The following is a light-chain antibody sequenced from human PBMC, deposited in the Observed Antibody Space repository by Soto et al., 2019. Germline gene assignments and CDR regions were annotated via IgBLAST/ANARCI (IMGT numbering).Light chain of an antibody. Sequence: QSALTQPASVSGSPGQSITISCTGTSSDVGGYNYVSWYQQHPGKAPKLMIYDVSNRPSGVSNRFSGYKSGNTASLTISWLQAEDEADYYGSSYTSSSTYVFGTGTKLTVL. CDR3: SSYTSSSTYV. CDR1: SSDVGGYNY. CDR2: DVS. V-gene: IGLV2-14*01. J-gene: IGLJ1*01.